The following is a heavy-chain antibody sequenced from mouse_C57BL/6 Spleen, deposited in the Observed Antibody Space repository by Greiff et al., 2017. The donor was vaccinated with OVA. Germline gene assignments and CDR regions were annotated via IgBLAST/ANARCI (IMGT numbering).Heavy chain of an antibody. D-gene: IGHD2-1*01. Sequence: EVKVVESGGGLVKPGGSLKLSCAASGFTFSSYAMSWVRQTPEKRLEWVATISDGGSYTYYPDNVKGRFTISRDNAKNNLYLQMSHLKSEDTAMYYCAREDGNESMDYWGQGTSVTVSS. CDR2: ISDGGSYT. J-gene: IGHJ4*01. CDR3: AREDGNESMDY. V-gene: IGHV5-4*01. CDR1: GFTFSSYA.